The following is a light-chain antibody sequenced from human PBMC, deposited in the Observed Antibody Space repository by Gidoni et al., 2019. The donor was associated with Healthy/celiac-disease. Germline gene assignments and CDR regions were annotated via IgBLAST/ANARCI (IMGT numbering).Light chain of an antibody. Sequence: YEVTNHPSVPVSPGQKAGITCSGDKLGDKYACWYQQKQAQSPVLVIYQDSKRPSGIPERFSGSNSGNTATLTVSGTQATDEADYYCQAWDRNTVVFGGGTKLTVL. CDR2: QDS. CDR1: KLGDKY. J-gene: IGLJ3*02. V-gene: IGLV3-1*01. CDR3: QAWDRNTVV.